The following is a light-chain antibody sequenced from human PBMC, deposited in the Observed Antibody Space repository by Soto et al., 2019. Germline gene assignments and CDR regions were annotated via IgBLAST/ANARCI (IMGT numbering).Light chain of an antibody. CDR1: SSDVGGYNY. Sequence: QSALTQPPSASGSPGQSVTISCTGTSSDVGGYNYVSWYQQFPGKAPKLIIFEVSERPSGVPDRFSGSKSGNSASLTVSGLQTVDEADYYCSSYAGTNWYVFGTGTKLTVL. V-gene: IGLV2-8*01. J-gene: IGLJ1*01. CDR3: SSYAGTNWYV. CDR2: EVS.